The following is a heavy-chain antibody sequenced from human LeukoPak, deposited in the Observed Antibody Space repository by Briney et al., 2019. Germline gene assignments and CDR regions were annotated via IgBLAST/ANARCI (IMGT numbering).Heavy chain of an antibody. CDR3: ASRSGGFDY. J-gene: IGHJ4*02. CDR2: ISGDGGST. CDR1: GFTFDDYA. V-gene: IGHV3-43*02. Sequence: AGGSLRLSCAASGFTFDDYAMHWVRQAPGKGLEWVSLISGDGGSTYYADSVKGRFTISRDNSKNSLYLQMDSLRPEDTAVFYCASRSGGFDYWGQGALVTISS. D-gene: IGHD2-15*01.